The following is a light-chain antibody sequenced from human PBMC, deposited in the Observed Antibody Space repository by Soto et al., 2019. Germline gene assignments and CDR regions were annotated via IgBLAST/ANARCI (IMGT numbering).Light chain of an antibody. J-gene: IGLJ2*01. CDR1: SADVGGYDY. CDR3: GTWDSSLSAHVV. V-gene: IGLV2-8*01. CDR2: EVT. Sequence: QSALTQPPSASGSPGQSVTISCTGTSADVGGYDYVSWYQLHPGKAPKLMIYEVTKRPSGVPDRFSGSKSGTSATLGITGLQTGDEADYYCGTWDSSLSAHVVFGGGTKLTVL.